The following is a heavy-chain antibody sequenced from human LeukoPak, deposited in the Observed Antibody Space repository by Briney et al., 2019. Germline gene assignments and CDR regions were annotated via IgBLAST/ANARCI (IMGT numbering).Heavy chain of an antibody. CDR2: IYYTGSP. V-gene: IGHV4-39*01. CDR3: ARLSGYYYAYGDF. D-gene: IGHD5-18*01. J-gene: IGHJ4*02. CDR1: GGSIHSSTSY. Sequence: SETLSLTCTVSGGSIHSSTSYWGWIRQPPGKGLEWIGTIYYTGSPYYNPSLKSRITISVDTSKNQFSLNLSSVTAADTAVYYCARLSGYYYAYGDFWGQGTLVTVSS.